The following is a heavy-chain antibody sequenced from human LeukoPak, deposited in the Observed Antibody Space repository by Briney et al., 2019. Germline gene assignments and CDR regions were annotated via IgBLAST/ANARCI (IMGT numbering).Heavy chain of an antibody. CDR2: INSDGSST. Sequence: GGSLRLSCAASGFTFSSYWMYWVRQAPGKGLVWVSRINSDGSSTSYADSVKGRFTISRDNAKNTLYLQMNSLRAEDTAVYYCARGHSSGWVNWFDPWGQGTLVTVSS. CDR1: GFTFSSYW. J-gene: IGHJ5*02. V-gene: IGHV3-74*01. CDR3: ARGHSSGWVNWFDP. D-gene: IGHD6-19*01.